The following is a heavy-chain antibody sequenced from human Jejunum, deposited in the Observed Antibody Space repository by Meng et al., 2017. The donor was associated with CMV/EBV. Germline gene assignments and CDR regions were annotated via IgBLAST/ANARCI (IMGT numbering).Heavy chain of an antibody. J-gene: IGHJ4*02. CDR1: GGSFSGYY. Sequence: HVQLRQWGPGLLKPSETLSLTCAVYGGSFSGYYWSWIRQPPGKGLEWIGEINHSRGTKYNPSLKSRVTISADTSKNQFSLKLTSVTAADTAVYYCARGNYDSSGYYLDYWGQGTLVTVSS. V-gene: IGHV4-34*01. CDR3: ARGNYDSSGYYLDY. CDR2: INHSRGT. D-gene: IGHD3-22*01.